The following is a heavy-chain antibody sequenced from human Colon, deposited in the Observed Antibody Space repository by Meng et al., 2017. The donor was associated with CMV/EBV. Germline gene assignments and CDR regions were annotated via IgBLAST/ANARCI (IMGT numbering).Heavy chain of an antibody. V-gene: IGHV1-18*01. CDR1: GYTFGSFG. D-gene: IGHD6-13*01. Sequence: ASVKVSCKASGYTFGSFGVTWVRRAPGQGLEWMGWINAYNGNTDYAQKFQGRVTLTTDTSTKTAYLEMRGLKSDDTAVYYCARGAIAAVGSRALDVRGQGTTVTVSS. J-gene: IGHJ6*02. CDR3: ARGAIAAVGSRALDV. CDR2: INAYNGNT.